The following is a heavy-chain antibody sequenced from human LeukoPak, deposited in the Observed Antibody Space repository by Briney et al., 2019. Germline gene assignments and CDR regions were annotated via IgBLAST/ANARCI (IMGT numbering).Heavy chain of an antibody. CDR3: ARPRPYSSSGHDAFDI. J-gene: IGHJ3*02. V-gene: IGHV5-51*01. CDR1: GYSFTSYW. CDR2: IYPGDSDT. Sequence: GESLKISCKGSGYSFTSYWIGWVRQMPGKGLEWMGIIYPGDSDTRYSPSFQGQVTISADKSISTAYLQWSSLKASDTAMYYCARPRPYSSSGHDAFDIWGQGTMVTVSS. D-gene: IGHD6-6*01.